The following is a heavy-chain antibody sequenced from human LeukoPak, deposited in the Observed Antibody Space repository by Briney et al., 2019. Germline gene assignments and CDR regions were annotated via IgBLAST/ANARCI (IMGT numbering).Heavy chain of an antibody. CDR3: ARDQKEIRAAAGRYYYYGMDV. CDR1: GGSISSYY. J-gene: IGHJ6*02. Sequence: SETLSLTCTVSGGSISSYYWSWIRQPPGKGLEWIGYIYYSGSTNYNPSLKSRVTISVDTSKNQFSLKLSSVTAADTAVYYCARDQKEIRAAAGRYYYYGMDVWGQGTTVTVSS. V-gene: IGHV4-59*01. D-gene: IGHD6-13*01. CDR2: IYYSGST.